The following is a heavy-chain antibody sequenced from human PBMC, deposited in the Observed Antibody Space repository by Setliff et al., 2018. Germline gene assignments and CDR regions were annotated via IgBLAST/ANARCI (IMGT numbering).Heavy chain of an antibody. D-gene: IGHD4-17*01. J-gene: IGHJ4*02. CDR3: TRGPNLYGDLDS. CDR2: IYYSGTA. Sequence: PSETLSLTCTVSGGSISSTSYQWGWIRQPPGKGLERIGSIYYSGTAYYNPSLKSRVTISVDTSKNQFSLKLSSVTAADTAAYYCTRGPNLYGDLDSWGLGTLVTVSS. CDR1: GGSISSTSYQ. V-gene: IGHV4-39*01.